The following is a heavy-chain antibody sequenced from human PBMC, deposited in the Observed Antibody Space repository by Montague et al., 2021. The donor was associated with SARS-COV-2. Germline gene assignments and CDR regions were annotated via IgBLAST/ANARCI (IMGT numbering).Heavy chain of an antibody. D-gene: IGHD3-22*01. J-gene: IGHJ5*02. CDR2: ISHGGST. CDR3: ARGPRITMIVVVITDIWFDP. Sequence: SESLSLTCAVFNGSFSSFYWNWIRQPPGKGLEWIGEISHGGSTYYNPSLKSRVTISVDTSKNQFSLKLSSVTAADTAVYYCARGPRITMIVVVITDIWFDPWGQGTLVTVSS. V-gene: IGHV4-34*01. CDR1: NGSFSSFY.